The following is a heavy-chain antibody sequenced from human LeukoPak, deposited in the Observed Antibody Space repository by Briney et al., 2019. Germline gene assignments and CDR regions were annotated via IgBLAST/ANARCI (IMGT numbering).Heavy chain of an antibody. V-gene: IGHV3-74*01. CDR3: AGVVHYYGMDV. CDR1: GFTFSSYW. CDR2: INSDGSST. Sequence: GGSLRLSCAASGFTFSSYWMHWVRQAPGKGLVWVSRINSDGSSTSYADSVKGRFTISRDNAKNTLYLQMNSLRAEDTAVYYCAGVVHYYGMDVWGQGTTVTVSS. J-gene: IGHJ6*02.